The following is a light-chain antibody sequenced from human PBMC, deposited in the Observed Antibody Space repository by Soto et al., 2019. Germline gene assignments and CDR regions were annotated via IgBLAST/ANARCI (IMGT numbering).Light chain of an antibody. CDR3: QQANSFPIT. CDR2: GAS. CDR1: QGISGW. Sequence: DIQITQSPSSVSASVGDRVTITCRASQGISGWLAWYQQKPGKAPKLLIYGASSLQGGVPSRFSGSGSGTDFTLTISSLQPEDFATYYCQQANSFPITFGQGTRLEIK. V-gene: IGKV1-12*01. J-gene: IGKJ5*01.